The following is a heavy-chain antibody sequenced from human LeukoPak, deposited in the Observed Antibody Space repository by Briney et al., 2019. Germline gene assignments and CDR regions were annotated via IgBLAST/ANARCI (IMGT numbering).Heavy chain of an antibody. CDR3: AKSSGNSGSSVNPFDY. Sequence: ASVKVSCKASGYTFTSYDINWVRQATGQGLEWMGWMNPNSGNTGYAQKFQGRVTMTRNTSISTAYMELNSLRAEDTAVYYCAKSSGNSGSSVNPFDYWGQGTLVTVSS. CDR1: GYTFTSYD. V-gene: IGHV1-8*01. J-gene: IGHJ4*02. D-gene: IGHD1-26*01. CDR2: MNPNSGNT.